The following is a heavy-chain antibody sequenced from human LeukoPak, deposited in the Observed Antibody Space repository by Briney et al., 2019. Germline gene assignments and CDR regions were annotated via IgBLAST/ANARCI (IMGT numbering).Heavy chain of an antibody. D-gene: IGHD6-13*01. J-gene: IGHJ4*02. CDR1: GGSFSGYY. CDR3: ARGVYIAAAQYGY. V-gene: IGHV4-59*01. Sequence: NASETLPLTCAVYGGSFSGYYWSWIRQPPGKGLEWIGYIYYSGTTNYNPSLKSRVTISVDTSKNQFSLKLSSVTAADTAVYYCARGVYIAAAQYGYWGQGTLVTVSS. CDR2: IYYSGTT.